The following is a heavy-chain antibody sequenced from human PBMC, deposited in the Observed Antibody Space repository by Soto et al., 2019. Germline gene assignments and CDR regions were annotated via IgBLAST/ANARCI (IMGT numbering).Heavy chain of an antibody. D-gene: IGHD5-12*01. V-gene: IGHV4-59*08. CDR2: IYYSGST. J-gene: IGHJ5*02. CDR3: ARHSHSGYDYTEFDP. CDR1: GASISSYY. Sequence: SETLSLTCTVSGASISSYYWSWIRQPPGKGLEWIGYIYYSGSTYYNPSLKSRVTISVDTSKNQFSLKLSSVTAADTAVYYCARHSHSGYDYTEFDPWGQGTLVTVSS.